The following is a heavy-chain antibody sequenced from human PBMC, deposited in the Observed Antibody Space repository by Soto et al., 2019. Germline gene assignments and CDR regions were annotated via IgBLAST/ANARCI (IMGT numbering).Heavy chain of an antibody. CDR3: AKSTTDSFAYMDV. CDR1: GFTFDDYA. CDR2: ITWNSGSI. D-gene: IGHD4-17*01. J-gene: IGHJ6*03. Sequence: EVQLVESGGGLVQPGRSLRLSCAASGFTFDDYAMHWVRQAPGKGLEWVSGITWNSGSIGYADSVKGRFTISRDNAKNSLYLQMNSLRAEDTAVYYCAKSTTDSFAYMDVWGKGTTVTVSS. V-gene: IGHV3-9*01.